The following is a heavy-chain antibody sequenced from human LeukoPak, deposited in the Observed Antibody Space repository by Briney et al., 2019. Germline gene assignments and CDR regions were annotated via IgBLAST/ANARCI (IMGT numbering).Heavy chain of an antibody. V-gene: IGHV3-64*01. CDR1: GFTFSSYA. CDR2: ISSNEGTT. J-gene: IGHJ4*02. Sequence: PGGSLRLSCVASGFTFSSYAMHWVRQTPGKGLEYVSAISSNEGTTYYANSVKGRFTISRDNSKNTLYLQMGSLRAEDMAVYYCARSQPPRPDYYDSSASPFDYWGQGTLGTVSS. D-gene: IGHD3-22*01. CDR3: ARSQPPRPDYYDSSASPFDY.